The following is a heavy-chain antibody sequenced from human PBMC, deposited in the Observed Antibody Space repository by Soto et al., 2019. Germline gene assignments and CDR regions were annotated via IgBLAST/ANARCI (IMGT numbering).Heavy chain of an antibody. D-gene: IGHD2-2*01. CDR2: IGESGTPT. CDR3: ARYIPGVRYYGMDV. Sequence: EVQLLESGGGLVQPGGSLRLSCAASGFTFSSYAMKWVRQAQGKGLRWVSWIGESGTPTYYADSVKGRFTISRDNSGNTLFLEMYSLRAEDTAVYYCARYIPGVRYYGMDVWGQGTTVTVSS. V-gene: IGHV3-23*01. CDR1: GFTFSSYA. J-gene: IGHJ6*02.